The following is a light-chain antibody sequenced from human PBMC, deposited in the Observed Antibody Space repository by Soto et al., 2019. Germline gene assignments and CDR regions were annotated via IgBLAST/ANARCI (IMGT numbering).Light chain of an antibody. Sequence: DIQMTQSPSSLSASVGDRVTITCRASQSISSYLNWYQQKPGKAPKLLIYAASSLQSGVPSRFSGSGSGTDFTLTISSLQPEDFATYYCKQSYSNPSDTFGGGTKVDIK. J-gene: IGKJ4*01. CDR3: KQSYSNPSDT. CDR1: QSISSY. CDR2: AAS. V-gene: IGKV1-39*01.